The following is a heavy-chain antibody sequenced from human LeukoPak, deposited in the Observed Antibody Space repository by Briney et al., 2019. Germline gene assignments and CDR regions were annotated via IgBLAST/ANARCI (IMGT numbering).Heavy chain of an antibody. V-gene: IGHV3-13*01. CDR2: IGVAGDT. D-gene: IGHD6-19*01. J-gene: IGHJ4*02. CDR3: ARAGAGWYYFDY. CDR1: GFTFSSFD. Sequence: GGSLRLSCAASGFTFSSFDMHWVRQATGKGLEWVSAIGVAGDTYYPGSVKGRFTISRENAKSSLDLQMNSLRAGDTAVYYCARAGAGWYYFDYWGQGTLVTVSS.